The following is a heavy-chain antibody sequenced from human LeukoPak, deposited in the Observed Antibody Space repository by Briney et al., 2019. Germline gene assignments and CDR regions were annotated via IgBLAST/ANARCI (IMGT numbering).Heavy chain of an antibody. V-gene: IGHV4-59*08. CDR3: ARVIAARHFDY. Sequence: PSETLSLTCSISGGSISSLYWSWIRQPPGKGLEWIGYIYYTGSTNYNPSLKSRVTMFVDMSKNQFSLRLSSVTAADTAVYYCARVIAARHFDYWGQGTLVTVSS. CDR1: GGSISSLY. D-gene: IGHD6-6*01. CDR2: IYYTGST. J-gene: IGHJ4*02.